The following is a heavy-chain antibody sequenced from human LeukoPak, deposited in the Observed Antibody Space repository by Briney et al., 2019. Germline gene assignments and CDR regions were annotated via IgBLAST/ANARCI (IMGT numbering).Heavy chain of an antibody. CDR3: ARAPYENWFDP. J-gene: IGHJ5*02. D-gene: IGHD3-3*01. CDR2: ISSSSSYI. CDR1: GFTFSRYS. Sequence: GGSLRLSCAASGFTFSRYSMNWVRQAPGKGLEWVSSISSSSSYIYYADSVKGRFTISRDNAKNSLYLQMNSLRAEGTAVYYCARAPYENWFDPWGQGTLVTVSS. V-gene: IGHV3-21*01.